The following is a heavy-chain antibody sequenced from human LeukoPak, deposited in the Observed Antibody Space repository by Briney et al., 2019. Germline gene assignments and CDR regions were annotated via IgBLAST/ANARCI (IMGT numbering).Heavy chain of an antibody. J-gene: IGHJ4*02. Sequence: GGSLRLSCAASVFTFSSYWMSWVRQAPGKGLEWVANIKQDGGEKYYVDSVKGRFTISRDNAKNSLYLQMNSLRAEDTAIFYCASLDGYSLAYWGQGTLVTVSS. D-gene: IGHD5-24*01. CDR3: ASLDGYSLAY. V-gene: IGHV3-7*01. CDR1: VFTFSSYW. CDR2: IKQDGGEK.